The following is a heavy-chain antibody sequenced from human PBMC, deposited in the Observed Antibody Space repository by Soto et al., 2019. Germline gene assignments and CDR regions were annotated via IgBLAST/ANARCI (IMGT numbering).Heavy chain of an antibody. J-gene: IGHJ4*02. V-gene: IGHV3-11*06. Sequence: QVQLVESGGGLVKPGGSLRLSCAASGFTFSDYYMSWIRQAPGKGLEWVSYISSSSSYTNYADSVKGRFTISRDNAKNSLYLQMNSLRAEDTAVYYCARDLSGSYLIDYWGQGTLVTVSS. D-gene: IGHD1-26*01. CDR3: ARDLSGSYLIDY. CDR1: GFTFSDYY. CDR2: ISSSSSYT.